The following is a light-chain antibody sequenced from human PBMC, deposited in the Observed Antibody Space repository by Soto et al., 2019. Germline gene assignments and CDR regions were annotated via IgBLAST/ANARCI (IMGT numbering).Light chain of an antibody. CDR3: QQYNTSPPT. J-gene: IGKJ1*01. Sequence: DIQMTQSPSSLSASVGDRVTITCRASQDINNYLAWFQQRPGEAPKSLIYAVSTLQPGVPSKFSGSGSATDFTLTTSSLQPEDFATYYCQQYNTSPPTFGQGTKVDVK. V-gene: IGKV1-16*02. CDR2: AVS. CDR1: QDINNY.